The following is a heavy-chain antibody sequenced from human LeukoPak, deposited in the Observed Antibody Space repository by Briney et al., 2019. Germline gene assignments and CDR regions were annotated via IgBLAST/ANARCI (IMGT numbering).Heavy chain of an antibody. D-gene: IGHD4-17*01. J-gene: IGHJ5*02. V-gene: IGHV4-30-2*02. CDR3: ARSTAGVHNWFDP. Sequence: SETLSLTCTVSGGSISSGGYYWSWIRQPPGKGLEWIGYIYHSGSTYYNPSLKSRVTISVDTSKNQFSLKLSSVTAADTAVYYCARSTAGVHNWFDPWGQGTLVTVSS. CDR1: GGSISSGGYY. CDR2: IYHSGST.